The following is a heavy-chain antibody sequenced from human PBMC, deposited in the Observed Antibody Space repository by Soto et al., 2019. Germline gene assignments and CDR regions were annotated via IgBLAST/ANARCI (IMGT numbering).Heavy chain of an antibody. CDR1: GFTFSSYS. CDR2: ISSSSSYI. D-gene: IGHD6-6*01. Sequence: EVQLVESGGGLVKPGGSLRLSCAASGFTFSSYSMNWVRQAPGKGLEWVSSISSSSSYIYYADSVKGRFTISRDNAKNSLYLQMNILRAEDTAVYYWARIQLGYEAFDIWGQRTMGTVSS. CDR3: ARIQLGYEAFDI. V-gene: IGHV3-21*01. J-gene: IGHJ3*02.